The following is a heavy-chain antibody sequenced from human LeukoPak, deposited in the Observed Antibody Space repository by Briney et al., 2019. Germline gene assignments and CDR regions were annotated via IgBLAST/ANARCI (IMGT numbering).Heavy chain of an antibody. V-gene: IGHV4-59*01. CDR3: ARGWASGSYRKSGFDY. D-gene: IGHD3-10*01. CDR1: GGSISSYY. Sequence: PSETLSLTCTVSGGSISSYYWSWIRQPPGKGLEWIGYIYYSGSTNYNPSLKSRVTISVDTSKNQLSLKLSSVTAADTAVYYCARGWASGSYRKSGFDYWGQGTLVTVSS. J-gene: IGHJ4*02. CDR2: IYYSGST.